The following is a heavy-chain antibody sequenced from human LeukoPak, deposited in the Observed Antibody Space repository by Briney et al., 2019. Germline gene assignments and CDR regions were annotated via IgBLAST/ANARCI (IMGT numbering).Heavy chain of an antibody. J-gene: IGHJ4*02. CDR2: IIPIFGIA. CDR3: ARERGYSYGPGDGVDY. CDR1: GGTFSSYA. V-gene: IGHV1-69*04. Sequence: SVKVSCKASGGTFSSYAISWVRRAPGQGLEWMGRIIPIFGIANYAQKFQGRVTITADKSTSTAYMELSSLRSEDTAVYYCARERGYSYGPGDGVDYWGQGTLVTVSP. D-gene: IGHD5-18*01.